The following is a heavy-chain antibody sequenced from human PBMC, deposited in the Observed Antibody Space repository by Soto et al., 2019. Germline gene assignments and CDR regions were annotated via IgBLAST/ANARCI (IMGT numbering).Heavy chain of an antibody. V-gene: IGHV3-21*01. CDR1: GFTFSSYS. Sequence: EVQLVESGGGLVKPGGSLRLSCAASGFTFSSYSMNWVRQAPGKGLEWVSSISSSSSYIYCADSVKGRFTISRDNAKNSLYLQMNSLRAEDTAVYYCARDDYGFWSGYPGGDAFDIWGQGTMVTVSS. CDR3: ARDDYGFWSGYPGGDAFDI. J-gene: IGHJ3*02. D-gene: IGHD3-3*01. CDR2: ISSSSSYI.